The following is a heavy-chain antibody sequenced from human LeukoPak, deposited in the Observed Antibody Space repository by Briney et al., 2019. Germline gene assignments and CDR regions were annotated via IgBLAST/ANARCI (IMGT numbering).Heavy chain of an antibody. J-gene: IGHJ6*03. CDR2: INTEGSST. D-gene: IGHD3-16*01. Sequence: PGGSLRLSCAASGFTFSSHWMHWVRHAPGKGLVWVSRINTEGSSTTYAHSVKGRFTISRDNAKNTLYLQMNSLRAEDTAVYYCVSGGRPYYYYSYMDVWGKETTVTVSS. CDR1: GFTFSSHW. V-gene: IGHV3-74*01. CDR3: VSGGRPYYYYSYMDV.